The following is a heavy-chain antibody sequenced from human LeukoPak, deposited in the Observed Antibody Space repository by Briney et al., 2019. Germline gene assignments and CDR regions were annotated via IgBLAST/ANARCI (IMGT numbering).Heavy chain of an antibody. V-gene: IGHV4-39*07. CDR3: ARDHREDNYYGSGSYDAFDI. CDR1: GDSISLSFYY. D-gene: IGHD3-10*01. Sequence: PSETLSLTCSVSGDSISLSFYYWGWIRQPPGKALEWIGSVYYSGTTSYNPSLKSRVTISVDMSKNHFSLRLRSVTAADTAVYYCARDHREDNYYGSGSYDAFDIWGQGTMVTVSS. CDR2: VYYSGTT. J-gene: IGHJ3*02.